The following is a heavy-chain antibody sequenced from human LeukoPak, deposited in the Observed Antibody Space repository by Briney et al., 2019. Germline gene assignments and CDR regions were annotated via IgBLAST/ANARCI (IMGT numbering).Heavy chain of an antibody. J-gene: IGHJ2*01. CDR1: GGSISSYY. CDR3: ARNSVDYGDYDGYFDL. D-gene: IGHD4-17*01. Sequence: SETLSLTCTVSGGSISSYYWSWIRQPPGKGLEWIGYIYYSGSTYYNPSLKSRVTISVDTSKNQFSLKLSSVTAADTAVYYCARNSVDYGDYDGYFDLWGRGTLVTVSS. V-gene: IGHV4-59*12. CDR2: IYYSGST.